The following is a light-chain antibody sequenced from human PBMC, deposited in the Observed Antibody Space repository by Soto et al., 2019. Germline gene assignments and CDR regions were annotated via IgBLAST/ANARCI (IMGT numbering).Light chain of an antibody. J-gene: IGKJ1*01. CDR1: QSVSSN. V-gene: IGKV3-15*01. CDR3: QQYNNWPPWT. CDR2: GAS. Sequence: EIVMTQSPATLSVSPGERATLSCRASQSVSSNLAWYQQKPGQAPRLLIYGASTRATGIPARCSGSESGTEFTLTISSLQSEDFAVYYCQQYNNWPPWTFGQGTKVESK.